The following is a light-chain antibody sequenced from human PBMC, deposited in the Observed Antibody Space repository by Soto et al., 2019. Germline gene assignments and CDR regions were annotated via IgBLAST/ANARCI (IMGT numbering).Light chain of an antibody. CDR2: LTS. CDR3: QQSYSTPYS. Sequence: DIQMTQSPSSMSASVGDRVTITCRASRSIGNYLNWYQQKPESAPKLLIFLTSILRSGVPSRFSGSGSGTDFTITISSLQPEDSATHYCQQSYSTPYSFGQGTKLEIK. V-gene: IGKV1-39*01. CDR1: RSIGNY. J-gene: IGKJ2*01.